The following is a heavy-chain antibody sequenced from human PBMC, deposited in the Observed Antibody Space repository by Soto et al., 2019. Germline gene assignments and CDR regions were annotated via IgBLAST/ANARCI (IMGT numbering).Heavy chain of an antibody. D-gene: IGHD5-12*01. Sequence: SETLSLTCTVSGGSISSYYWSWIRQPPGKGLEWIGYIYYSGSTNYNPSLKSRVTISVDTSKNQFSLKLSSVTAADTAVYYCARGIVATIEQYFDYWGQGTLVTVSS. CDR1: GGSISSYY. J-gene: IGHJ4*02. V-gene: IGHV4-59*01. CDR2: IYYSGST. CDR3: ARGIVATIEQYFDY.